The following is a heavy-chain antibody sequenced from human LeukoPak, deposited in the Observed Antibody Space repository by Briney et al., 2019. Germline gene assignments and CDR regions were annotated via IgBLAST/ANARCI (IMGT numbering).Heavy chain of an antibody. Sequence: GGSLRLSCAASGFTFSSCGMHWVRQAPGKGLEWVAVISYDGSNKYYADSVKGRFTISRDNSKNTLYLQMNSLRAEDTAVYYFAPREQRSGWPEFDYWAREPWSPSPQ. CDR1: GFTFSSCG. CDR3: APREQRSGWPEFDY. J-gene: IGHJ4*02. V-gene: IGHV3-30*03. D-gene: IGHD1/OR15-1a*01. CDR2: ISYDGSNK.